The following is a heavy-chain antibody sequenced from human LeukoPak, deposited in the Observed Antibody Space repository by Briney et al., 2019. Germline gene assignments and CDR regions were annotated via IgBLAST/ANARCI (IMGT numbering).Heavy chain of an antibody. D-gene: IGHD2-2*01. CDR3: ARVGGYCSSTSCFPRDINWFDP. CDR2: IIPIFGTA. Sequence: SVKVSCKASGGTFSSYAISWVRQAPGQGLEWMRGIIPIFGTANYAQKFQGRVTITTDESTSTAYMELSSLRSEDTAVYYCARVGGYCSSTSCFPRDINWFDPWGQGTLVTVSS. V-gene: IGHV1-69*05. J-gene: IGHJ5*02. CDR1: GGTFSSYA.